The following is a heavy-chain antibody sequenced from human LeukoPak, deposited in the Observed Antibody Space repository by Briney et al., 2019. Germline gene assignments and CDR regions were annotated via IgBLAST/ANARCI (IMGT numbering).Heavy chain of an antibody. D-gene: IGHD6-19*01. CDR1: GGSVISTNW. Sequence: LETLSLTCGVSGGSVISTNWWTWVRQPPGKGLEWIGEVHLDGRTNYNPSLESRLTISVDLSENHVSLKLTSVTAADTAVYYCARDSSGWSHLVYFQHWGQGTLVTVSS. CDR3: ARDSSGWSHLVYFQH. CDR2: VHLDGRT. V-gene: IGHV4-4*02. J-gene: IGHJ1*01.